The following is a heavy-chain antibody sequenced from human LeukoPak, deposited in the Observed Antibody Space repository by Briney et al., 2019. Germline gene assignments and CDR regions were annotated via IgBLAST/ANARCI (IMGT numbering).Heavy chain of an antibody. V-gene: IGHV3-33*08. D-gene: IGHD2-15*01. CDR2: IWYDGSEK. CDR1: GFTFSSHG. CDR3: ARTSCSGGGCHRLNWFDP. Sequence: GGSLRLSCATSGFTFSSHGMHWVRQAPGKGLEWVALIWYDGSEKYYADSVEGRFTISRDNSKNTLYLQMNSLRAEDTAVYFCARTSCSGGGCHRLNWFDPWGQGTQVTVSS. J-gene: IGHJ5*02.